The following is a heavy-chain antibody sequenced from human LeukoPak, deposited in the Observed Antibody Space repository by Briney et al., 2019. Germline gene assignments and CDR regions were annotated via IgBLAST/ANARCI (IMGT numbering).Heavy chain of an antibody. J-gene: IGHJ4*02. V-gene: IGHV3-48*04. Sequence: GGSLRLSCAASGFSFGSYGLSWVRQAPGKGLQWISYISGYSGPAYYADPVEGRFTISRDNAKNSVFLQMNSVRAEDTAVYYCARDLDTGNYFFAYWGQGTPVIVSS. CDR3: ARDLDTGNYFFAY. CDR1: GFSFGSYG. D-gene: IGHD3-9*01. CDR2: ISGYSGPA.